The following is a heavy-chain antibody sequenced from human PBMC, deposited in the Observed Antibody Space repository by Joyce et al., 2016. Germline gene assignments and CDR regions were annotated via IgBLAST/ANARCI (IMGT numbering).Heavy chain of an antibody. Sequence: VQLVQSGAEVKKPGSTGKVSCKVSGGNFYDYTITWVRQAPGRGLEWMGRIIPVVGVANSSRKFRGRVALTADKSTATADLELNSLRLDDTAMFFCTRGRIEYSKTFNAYDIWGQGTMVTVSS. CDR2: IIPVVGVA. CDR1: GGNFYDYT. J-gene: IGHJ3*02. CDR3: TRGRIEYSKTFNAYDI. D-gene: IGHD2/OR15-2a*01. V-gene: IGHV1-69*04.